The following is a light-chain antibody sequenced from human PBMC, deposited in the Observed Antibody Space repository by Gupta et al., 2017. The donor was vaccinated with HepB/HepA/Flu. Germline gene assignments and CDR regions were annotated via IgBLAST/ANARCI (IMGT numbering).Light chain of an antibody. J-gene: IGLJ2*01. CDR1: SSNIGNKY. CDR3: GAWESRIGAGV. V-gene: IGLV1-51*02. CDR2: ENN. Sequence: QSVLTQPPSVSAAPGQKVTISCSGSSSNIGNKYVSWYQQLPGTAPKLLIYENNKRPSGIPDRFSGSQSGTSATLGITGLQTGDEAEYYCGAWESRIGAGVFGGGTKLTVL.